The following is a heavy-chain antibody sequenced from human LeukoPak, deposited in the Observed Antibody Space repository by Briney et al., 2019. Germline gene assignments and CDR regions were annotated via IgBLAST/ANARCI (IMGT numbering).Heavy chain of an antibody. D-gene: IGHD6-6*01. V-gene: IGHV4-31*03. Sequence: SETLSLTCTVSGGSISSGGYYWSWIRQHPGKGLEWIGYIYYSGSTYYNPFLKSRVTISVDTSKNQFSLKLSSVTAADTAVYYCARDSARSIAADWGFDPWGQGTLVTVSS. J-gene: IGHJ5*02. CDR1: GGSISSGGYY. CDR2: IYYSGST. CDR3: ARDSARSIAADWGFDP.